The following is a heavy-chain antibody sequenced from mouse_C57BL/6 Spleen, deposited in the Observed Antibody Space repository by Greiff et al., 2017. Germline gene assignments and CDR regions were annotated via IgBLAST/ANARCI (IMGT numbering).Heavy chain of an antibody. V-gene: IGHV1-64*01. CDR3: ASGIYYGSSYDWYCDV. J-gene: IGHJ1*03. D-gene: IGHD1-1*01. CDR1: GYTFTSYW. Sequence: QVQLQQPGAELVKPGASVKLSCKASGYTFTSYWMHWVKQRPGQGLEWIGMIHPNSGSTNYNEKFKSKATLTVDKSSSTAYMQLSSLTSEDSAVYYCASGIYYGSSYDWYCDVWGTESTVTVSS. CDR2: IHPNSGST.